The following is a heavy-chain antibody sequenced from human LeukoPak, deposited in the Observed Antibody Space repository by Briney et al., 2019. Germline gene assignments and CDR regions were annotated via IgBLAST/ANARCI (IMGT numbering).Heavy chain of an antibody. V-gene: IGHV4-39*01. CDR1: GGSISSSNYY. D-gene: IGHD4-23*01. J-gene: IGHJ4*02. CDR3: AGAMTTVVTPLDY. Sequence: SETLSLTCTVSGGSISSSNYYWGWIRQPPGKELEWIGSIYYSGSTYYNPSLKGRVTISVDTSKNQFSLKLSSVTAADTAVYYCAGAMTTVVTPLDYWGQGTLVTVSS. CDR2: IYYSGST.